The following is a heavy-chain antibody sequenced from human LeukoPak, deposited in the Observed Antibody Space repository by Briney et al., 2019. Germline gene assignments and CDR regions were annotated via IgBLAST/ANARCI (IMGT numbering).Heavy chain of an antibody. J-gene: IGHJ5*02. Sequence: PGGSLRLSCAASGFTFSSFGMHWVRQAPGKGLEWVAVIWYDASNKYYADSAKGRFTISRDNSKNTLYLQMNSLRDDDTAVHYCVRGVGVSRFNYLDPWGQGTLVIVSS. D-gene: IGHD1-7*01. CDR3: VRGVGVSRFNYLDP. CDR2: IWYDASNK. V-gene: IGHV3-33*01. CDR1: GFTFSSFG.